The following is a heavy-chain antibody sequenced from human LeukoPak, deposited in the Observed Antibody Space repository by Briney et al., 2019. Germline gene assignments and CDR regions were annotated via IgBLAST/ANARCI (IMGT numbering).Heavy chain of an antibody. J-gene: IGHJ4*02. CDR2: IYYSGST. Sequence: PSETLTLTCTVSGGSISSSSYYWGWIRQPPGKGLEWIGSIYYSGSTYYNPSLKSRVTISVDTSKSQFSLKLSSVTAADTAVYYCAANYYGSGSYYNVHWGQGTLVTVSS. D-gene: IGHD3-10*01. CDR3: AANYYGSGSYYNVH. CDR1: GGSISSSSYY. V-gene: IGHV4-39*07.